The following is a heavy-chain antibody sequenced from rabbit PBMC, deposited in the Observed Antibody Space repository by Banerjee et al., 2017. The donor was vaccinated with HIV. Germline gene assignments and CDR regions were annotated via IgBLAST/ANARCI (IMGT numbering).Heavy chain of an antibody. CDR2: IYTGSSGRT. J-gene: IGHJ3*01. CDR3: ARGDGGISDWGVL. D-gene: IGHD4-1*01. Sequence: QEQLEESGGDLVKPEGSLTLTCKASGFTLSTYWIYWVRQAPGKGLEWIGCIYTGSSGRTYYASWVNGRFTITKTSSTTVTLQLTSLTAADTATYFCARGDGGISDWGVLWGQGTLVTVS. CDR1: GFTLSTYW. V-gene: IGHV1S45*01.